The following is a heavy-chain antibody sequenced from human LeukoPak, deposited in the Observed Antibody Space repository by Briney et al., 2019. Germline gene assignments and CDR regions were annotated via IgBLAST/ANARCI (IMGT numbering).Heavy chain of an antibody. V-gene: IGHV3-48*02. J-gene: IGHJ4*02. CDR2: ISSSSNTI. Sequence: GGSLRLSCAVSGFTFSSYSMNWVRQAPGKGLEWVSYISSSSNTIYYADSVKGRFTISRDNAKNSLYLQMNSLRDEDTPVYYCARDRYYDSGGFYFDYWGQGTLVTVSS. D-gene: IGHD3-22*01. CDR1: GFTFSSYS. CDR3: ARDRYYDSGGFYFDY.